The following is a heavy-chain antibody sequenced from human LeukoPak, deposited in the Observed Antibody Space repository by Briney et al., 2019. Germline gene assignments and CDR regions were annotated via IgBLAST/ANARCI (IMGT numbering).Heavy chain of an antibody. CDR1: GYTFTGYY. CDR2: INPDSGAT. J-gene: IGHJ4*02. V-gene: IGHV1-2*02. Sequence: ASVKVSCKASGYTFTGYYIYWIRQAPGQGLEWMGWINPDSGATKYAQKLQGRVTMTRDTSISTAYMELNSLTSDDTALYFCARRLSASQDLDNWGQGTLVTVSS. CDR3: ARRLSASQDLDN. D-gene: IGHD2-2*01.